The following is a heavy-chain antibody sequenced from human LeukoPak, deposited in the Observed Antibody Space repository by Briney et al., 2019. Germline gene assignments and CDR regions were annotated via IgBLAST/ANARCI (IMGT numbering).Heavy chain of an antibody. Sequence: SETLSLTCTVSGDSISSYYWSWIRQPAGKGLEWNGRIYTSGSTNYNPSLKSRVTMSVDTSKNQFSLKLTSVTAADTAVYYCARDRYSSPTDWGQGTLVTVSS. CDR2: IYTSGST. D-gene: IGHD6-13*01. CDR1: GDSISSYY. CDR3: ARDRYSSPTD. J-gene: IGHJ4*02. V-gene: IGHV4-4*07.